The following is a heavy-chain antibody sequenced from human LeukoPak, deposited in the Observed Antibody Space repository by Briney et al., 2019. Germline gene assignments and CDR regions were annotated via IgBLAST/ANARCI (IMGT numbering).Heavy chain of an antibody. CDR2: ISSGGTII. CDR3: ARDRPYGVAYFDY. Sequence: GGSLRLSCAASGFTFSSYGMHWVRQAPGKGLEWVSYISSGGTIIYYADSVKGRFTISRDNAKNSLYLQMNGLRAEDTAVYYCARDRPYGVAYFDYWGQGTLVTVSS. D-gene: IGHD6-6*01. J-gene: IGHJ4*02. CDR1: GFTFSSYG. V-gene: IGHV3-48*04.